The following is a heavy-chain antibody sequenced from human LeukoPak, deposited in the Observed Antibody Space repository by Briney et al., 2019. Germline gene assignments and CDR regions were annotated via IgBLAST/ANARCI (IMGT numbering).Heavy chain of an antibody. V-gene: IGHV4-61*02. CDR1: GGSISRGPYY. CDR2: IYTSGRT. CDR3: ARAYDGSGHRVGTFNY. Sequence: SQTLSLTCSVSGGSISRGPYYWSWIRQPAGKGLEWIGRIYTSGRTSYNPSFQSRVSMSVDTSKNQFSLKLRSVTAADTGVYYCARAYDGSGHRVGTFNYWGQGTQVTVSS. J-gene: IGHJ4*02. D-gene: IGHD1-26*01.